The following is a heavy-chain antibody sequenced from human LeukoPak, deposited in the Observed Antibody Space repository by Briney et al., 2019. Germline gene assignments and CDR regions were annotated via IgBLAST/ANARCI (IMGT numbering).Heavy chain of an antibody. CDR1: GFTFSSYS. D-gene: IGHD5-24*01. CDR3: ARVRDGYKPPKLSSYYYMDV. V-gene: IGHV3-21*01. J-gene: IGHJ6*03. Sequence: GGSLRLSCAASGFTFSSYSMNWVRRAPGKGLEWVSSISSSSSYIYYADSVKGRFTISRDNAKNSLYLQMSSLRAEDTAVYYCARVRDGYKPPKLSSYYYMDVWGKGTTVTISS. CDR2: ISSSSSYI.